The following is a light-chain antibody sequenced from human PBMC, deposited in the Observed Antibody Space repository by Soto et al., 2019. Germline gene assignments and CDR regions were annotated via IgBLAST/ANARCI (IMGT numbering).Light chain of an antibody. CDR2: AAS. Sequence: DLQMTQSPSSLSSSLGDRVTITCRASQSISSYLNWYQQKPGKAPKLLIYAASSLQSGVPSRFSGSGSGTDFTLTISTLQPEDFATYYCQQSYSTPRTVGQGTKV. V-gene: IGKV1-39*01. CDR3: QQSYSTPRT. CDR1: QSISSY. J-gene: IGKJ1*01.